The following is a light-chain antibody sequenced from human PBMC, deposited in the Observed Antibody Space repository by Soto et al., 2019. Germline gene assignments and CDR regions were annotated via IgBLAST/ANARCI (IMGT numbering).Light chain of an antibody. CDR3: QSYDSSLSGPSYV. Sequence: QSVLTQPPSVSGAPGQRVTISCTGSSSNIGAGYDVHWYQQLPGAAPKLLIYGNSNRPSGVPDRFSGSKSGTAASLAITGPQAEDEADDYCQSYDSSLSGPSYVFGTGTQLTVL. CDR2: GNS. J-gene: IGLJ1*01. CDR1: SSNIGAGYD. V-gene: IGLV1-40*01.